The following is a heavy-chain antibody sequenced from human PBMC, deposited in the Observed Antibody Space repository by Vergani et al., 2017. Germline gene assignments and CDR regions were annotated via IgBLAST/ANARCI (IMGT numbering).Heavy chain of an antibody. Sequence: QVQLQQWGAGLLKPSETLSLTCAVYGGSFSGYYWSWIRQPPGKGLEWIGYISYSGSTNYNPSLKSRVTISVDTSKNQFSLKLSSVTAADPAVYYCARDWSGSTTGGMDVWGQGTTVTVSS. D-gene: IGHD1-26*01. CDR1: GGSFSGYY. CDR3: ARDWSGSTTGGMDV. V-gene: IGHV4-34*11. J-gene: IGHJ6*02. CDR2: ISYSGST.